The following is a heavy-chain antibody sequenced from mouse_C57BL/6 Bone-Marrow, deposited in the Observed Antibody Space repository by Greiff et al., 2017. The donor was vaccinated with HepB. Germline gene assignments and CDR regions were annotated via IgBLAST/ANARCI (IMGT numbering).Heavy chain of an antibody. CDR1: GYTFTSYW. Sequence: EVQLQQSGTVLARPGASVKMSCKTSGYTFTSYWMHWVKQRPGQGLEWIGAIYPGNSDTSYNQKFKGKAKLTAVTSASTAYMELSSLTNEDSAVYYCTRGRFYYDYDYWYFDVWGTGTTVTVSS. CDR3: TRGRFYYDYDYWYFDV. J-gene: IGHJ1*03. CDR2: IYPGNSDT. D-gene: IGHD2-4*01. V-gene: IGHV1-5*01.